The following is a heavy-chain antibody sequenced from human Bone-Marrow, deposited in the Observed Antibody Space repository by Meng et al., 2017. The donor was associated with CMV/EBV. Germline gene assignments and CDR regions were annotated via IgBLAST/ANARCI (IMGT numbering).Heavy chain of an antibody. CDR2: ISAYNGNT. V-gene: IGHV1-18*01. CDR1: GYTFTSYG. J-gene: IGHJ4*02. Sequence: ASVKVSCKASGYTFTSYGISWVRQAPGQGLEWMGWISAYNGNTNYAQKLQGRVTMTTDTSTSTAYMELRSLRSDDTAVYYCARTLYYDFWSGYSPTPDYWGQGPLVTVSS. D-gene: IGHD3-3*01. CDR3: ARTLYYDFWSGYSPTPDY.